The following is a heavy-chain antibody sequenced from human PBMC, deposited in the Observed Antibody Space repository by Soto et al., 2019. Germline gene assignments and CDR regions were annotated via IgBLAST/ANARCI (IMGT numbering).Heavy chain of an antibody. Sequence: EAQLLESGGGLVQPGGSLRVSCAASGFSFDTYAMSWVRQAPGKGLEWVSTISGSGGNTYYADSVKGRFTISRDNSKNILYLQMTSLRAKDTALYYCAKLGMTTINRDYWGQGTQVTVSS. J-gene: IGHJ4*02. V-gene: IGHV3-23*01. CDR3: AKLGMTTINRDY. D-gene: IGHD5-12*01. CDR1: GFSFDTYA. CDR2: ISGSGGNT.